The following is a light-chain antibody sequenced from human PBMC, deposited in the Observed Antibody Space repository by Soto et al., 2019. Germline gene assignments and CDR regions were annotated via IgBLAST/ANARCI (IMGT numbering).Light chain of an antibody. Sequence: DIQMTQSPSTLSASVGDRVTITCRASQSISSWLAWYQQRPGKAPNLLIFDASSLESGVPSRFSGSGSGTEFTLTISSLQPDDFGNYYCQQYNTDSWTFGQGTKVDIK. V-gene: IGKV1-5*01. CDR2: DAS. J-gene: IGKJ1*01. CDR1: QSISSW. CDR3: QQYNTDSWT.